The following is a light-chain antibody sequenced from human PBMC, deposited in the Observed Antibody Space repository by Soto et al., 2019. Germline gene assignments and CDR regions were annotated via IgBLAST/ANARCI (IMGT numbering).Light chain of an antibody. CDR3: QQRSNWALS. J-gene: IGKJ4*01. Sequence: EIVMTQSPATLSVSPGERATLSCRASESVGTNLAWYQQKPGQAPRLLIYGSSTRATGIPASFSGSGSGTEFTLTISSLQSEESAIYYCQQRSNWALSFGQGTKVEIK. V-gene: IGKV3D-15*01. CDR2: GSS. CDR1: ESVGTN.